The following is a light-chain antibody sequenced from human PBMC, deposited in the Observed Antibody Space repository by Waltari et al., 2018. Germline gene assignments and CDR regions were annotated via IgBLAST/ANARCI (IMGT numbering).Light chain of an antibody. CDR1: QSVSSY. CDR3: QQRGDWPIT. Sequence: EIVLTQSPATLSLSPGDRATLSCRASQSVSSYLAWYQQKPGQAPRLLIYDASNRASGIPARFSGSGSGTDFTLTISSLEPEDFAVYYCQQRGDWPITFGPGTKVDSK. V-gene: IGKV3-11*01. J-gene: IGKJ3*01. CDR2: DAS.